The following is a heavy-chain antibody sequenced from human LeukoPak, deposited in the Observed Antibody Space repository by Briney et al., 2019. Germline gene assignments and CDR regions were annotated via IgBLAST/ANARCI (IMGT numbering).Heavy chain of an antibody. CDR1: GFTFSSYV. CDR2: ISYDGSNK. Sequence: PGRSLRLSCAASGFTFSSYVMHWVRQAPGKGLEWVAVISYDGSNKYYADSVKGRFTISRDNSKNTLYLQMNSLRAEDTAVYYCARDLYAYCSGGSCYSYWFDPWGQGTLVTVSS. CDR3: ARDLYAYCSGGSCYSYWFDP. J-gene: IGHJ5*02. V-gene: IGHV3-30*03. D-gene: IGHD2-15*01.